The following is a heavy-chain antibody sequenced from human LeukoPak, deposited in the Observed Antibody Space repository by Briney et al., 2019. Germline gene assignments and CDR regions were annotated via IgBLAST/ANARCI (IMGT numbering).Heavy chain of an antibody. V-gene: IGHV4-38-2*01. CDR2: IYHGGNT. CDR1: GYSISRGYY. Sequence: SETLSLTCAVSGYSISRGYYWGWIRQPPGKGLEWIGSIYHGGNTYYNPSLKSRVTISLDTSKNQFSLKLNSVTAADTAVYYCARVPHDDNPLRLYYLDYWGQGTLVTVSS. D-gene: IGHD1-14*01. J-gene: IGHJ4*02. CDR3: ARVPHDDNPLRLYYLDY.